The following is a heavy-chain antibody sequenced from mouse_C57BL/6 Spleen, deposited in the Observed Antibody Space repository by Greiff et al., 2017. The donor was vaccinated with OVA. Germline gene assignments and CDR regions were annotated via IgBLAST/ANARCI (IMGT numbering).Heavy chain of an antibody. Sequence: QVHVKQPGAELVKPGASVKLSCKASGYTFTSYWMQWVKQRPGQGLEWIGEIDPSDSYTNYNQKFKGKATLTVDTSSSTAYMQLSSLTSEDSAVYYCARSVTTVVAYWYFDVWGTGTTVTVSS. D-gene: IGHD1-1*01. CDR1: GYTFTSYW. CDR2: IDPSDSYT. J-gene: IGHJ1*03. V-gene: IGHV1-50*01. CDR3: ARSVTTVVAYWYFDV.